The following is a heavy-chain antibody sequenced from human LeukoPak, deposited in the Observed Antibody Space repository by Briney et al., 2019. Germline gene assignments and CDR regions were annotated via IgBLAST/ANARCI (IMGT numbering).Heavy chain of an antibody. CDR3: ARQLRQWFGELILWFDP. V-gene: IGHV4-39*01. CDR1: GGSISSSSYY. D-gene: IGHD3-10*01. Sequence: PSETLSLTCTVSGGSISSSSYYWGWIRQPPGKGLEWIGSIYYSGSTYYNPSLKSRVTISVDTSKNQFSLKLSSVTAADTAVYYCARQLRQWFGELILWFDPWGQGTLVTVSS. CDR2: IYYSGST. J-gene: IGHJ5*02.